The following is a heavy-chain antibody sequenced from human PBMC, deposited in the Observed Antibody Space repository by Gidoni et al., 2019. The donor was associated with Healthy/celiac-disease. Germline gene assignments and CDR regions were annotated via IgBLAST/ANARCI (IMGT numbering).Heavy chain of an antibody. CDR2: ISSSSSTI. V-gene: IGHV3-48*01. CDR3: ARDPCSGGSCFPMLDY. Sequence: EVQLVESGGGLVQPGGSLRLSCAASGFTFSSYSMNWVRQAPGKGLEWVSYISSSSSTIYYADSVKGRFTISRDNAKNSLYLQMNSLRAEDTAIYYCARDPCSGGSCFPMLDYWGQGTLVTVSS. CDR1: GFTFSSYS. J-gene: IGHJ4*02. D-gene: IGHD2-15*01.